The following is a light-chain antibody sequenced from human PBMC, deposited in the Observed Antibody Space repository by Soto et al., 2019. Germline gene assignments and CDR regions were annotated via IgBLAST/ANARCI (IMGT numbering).Light chain of an antibody. J-gene: IGKJ2*01. Sequence: EIVLTQSPGTLSLSPGERATLSCRASQSVSSRYLAWYQQKPGQAPRLLIYGATSRATGVPDRFSGSGSGTDFTLTISRLEPEDFAVYYCQQYGSSPPYTFGQGTKLEIK. V-gene: IGKV3-20*01. CDR1: QSVSSRY. CDR2: GAT. CDR3: QQYGSSPPYT.